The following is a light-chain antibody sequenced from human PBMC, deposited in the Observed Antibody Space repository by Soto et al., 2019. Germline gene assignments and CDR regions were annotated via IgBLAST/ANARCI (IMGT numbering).Light chain of an antibody. J-gene: IGKJ3*01. CDR2: DVS. CDR1: QSLLHSDGNTY. V-gene: IGKV2D-29*01. CDR3: MQSIRLPLP. Sequence: IVMTQTPLSLSVTPGQPASISCKSSQSLLHSDGNTYLYWYLQKPVQPPQLLIYDVSNRMSGVPDRFSGSGSRPDFSLQISRVQAEDVVVYYCMQSIRLPLPFGPGTKVDIK.